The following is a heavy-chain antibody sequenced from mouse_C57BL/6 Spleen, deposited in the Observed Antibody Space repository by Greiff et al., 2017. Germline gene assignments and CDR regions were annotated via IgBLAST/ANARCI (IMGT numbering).Heavy chain of an antibody. Sequence: QVQLQQPGAELVKPGASVTLSCKASGYTFTSYWMQWVKQRPGQGLEWIGEIDPSDSYTNYNQKFKGKATLTVDTSASTAYMQLSSLTSEDSAVYYCASQGERIDYWGQGTTLTVSS. CDR3: ASQGERIDY. CDR1: GYTFTSYW. CDR2: IDPSDSYT. V-gene: IGHV1-50*01. J-gene: IGHJ2*01. D-gene: IGHD3-2*02.